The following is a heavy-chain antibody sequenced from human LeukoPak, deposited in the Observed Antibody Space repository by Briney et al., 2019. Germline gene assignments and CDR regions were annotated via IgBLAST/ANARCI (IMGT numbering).Heavy chain of an antibody. CDR1: GFTFIDYD. CDR2: IGIRGDT. V-gene: IGHV3-13*01. D-gene: IGHD6-19*01. J-gene: IGHJ4*02. Sequence: PGGSLRLSCAASGFTFIDYDMHWVRHVIGKGLEWVSAIGIRGDTHYSGSVKGRFTISRENAESSLYLQMNSLRAEDTAVYYCARGGIQVSGIDEFDYWGQGILVTVSS. CDR3: ARGGIQVSGIDEFDY.